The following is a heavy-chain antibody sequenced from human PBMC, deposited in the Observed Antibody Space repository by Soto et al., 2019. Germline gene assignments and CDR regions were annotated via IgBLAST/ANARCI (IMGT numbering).Heavy chain of an antibody. CDR2: IYYSGST. Sequence: LSLTCTVSGGSISSYYWSWIRQPSGKGLEWIGYIYYSGSTNYNPSLKSRVTISVDTSKNQFSLKLSSVTAADTAVYYCARANGDYVGYGMDVWGQGTTVTVSS. J-gene: IGHJ6*02. CDR1: GGSISSYY. D-gene: IGHD4-17*01. CDR3: ARANGDYVGYGMDV. V-gene: IGHV4-59*01.